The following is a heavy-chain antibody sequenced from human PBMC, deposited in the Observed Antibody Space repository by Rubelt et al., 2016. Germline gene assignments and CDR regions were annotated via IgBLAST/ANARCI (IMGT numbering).Heavy chain of an antibody. Sequence: QVQLVQSGAEVKKPGSSVKVSCKASGGTFSSYAISWVRQAPGQGLEWMGRIIPILGIANYAQKFQVRVTISADKSTSTAYSELSSLRSEDTAVYYCARLQYSSGWYSDYWGQGTLVTVSS. D-gene: IGHD6-19*01. CDR3: ARLQYSSGWYSDY. CDR2: IIPILGIA. CDR1: GGTFSSYA. J-gene: IGHJ4*02. V-gene: IGHV1-69*04.